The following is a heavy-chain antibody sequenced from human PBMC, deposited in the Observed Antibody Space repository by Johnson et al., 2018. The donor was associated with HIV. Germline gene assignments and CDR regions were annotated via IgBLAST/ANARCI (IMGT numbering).Heavy chain of an antibody. D-gene: IGHD1-26*01. CDR3: AKDGSGTYPNAFDI. CDR1: GFTFINAW. J-gene: IGHJ3*02. Sequence: VQLVESGGGLVKPGGSLRLSCAASGFTFINAWMSWVRQAPGQGLQWVSVIRGSGGSDSSSYYADSVKGRFAISRDDSKNTLFLQMNSLRAEDTAIYYCAKDGSGTYPNAFDIWGQGTMVTVSS. CDR2: IRGSGGSDSSS. V-gene: IGHV3-23*04.